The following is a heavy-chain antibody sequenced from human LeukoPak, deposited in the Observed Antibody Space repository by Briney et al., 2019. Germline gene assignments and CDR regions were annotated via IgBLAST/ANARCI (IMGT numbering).Heavy chain of an antibody. CDR3: AKAPYSSGWSGYFDY. Sequence: GGTLRLSCAASGFTFSSYGMSWVRQAPGKGLEWVSAISGSGGSTYYADSVKGRFTISRDNSKNTLYLQMNSLRAEDTAVYYCAKAPYSSGWSGYFDYWGQGTLVTVSS. CDR2: ISGSGGST. V-gene: IGHV3-23*01. D-gene: IGHD6-19*01. CDR1: GFTFSSYG. J-gene: IGHJ4*02.